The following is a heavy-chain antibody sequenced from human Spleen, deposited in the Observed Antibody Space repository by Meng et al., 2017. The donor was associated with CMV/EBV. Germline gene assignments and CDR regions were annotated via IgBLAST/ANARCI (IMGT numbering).Heavy chain of an antibody. CDR2: ISANNGKT. CDR3: ASSAGRDYYGMDV. V-gene: IGHV1-18*01. J-gene: IGHJ6*02. Sequence: ASVKVSCKTSGYSFTIFGVNWVRQAPGQGLEWMGWISANNGKTSYSQKFQGRVSMTTDTSTSTAYMELSSLRSEDTAVYYCASSAGRDYYGMDVWGQGTTVTVSS. D-gene: IGHD6-13*01. CDR1: GYSFTIFG.